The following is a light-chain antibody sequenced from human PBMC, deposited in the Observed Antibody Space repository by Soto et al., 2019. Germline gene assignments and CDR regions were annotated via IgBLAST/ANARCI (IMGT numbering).Light chain of an antibody. CDR2: GAS. V-gene: IGKV3-20*01. CDR1: QSVPNSY. J-gene: IGKJ1*01. Sequence: EVMLTQSPGTLSLSPGERATLSCRASQSVPNSYLAWYQQKPGQAPRLLIYGASSRATGIPVRFSGSGSGTDFTLTISRLEPEDFAVYYCQRYGTSTTFGQGTKVDTK. CDR3: QRYGTSTT.